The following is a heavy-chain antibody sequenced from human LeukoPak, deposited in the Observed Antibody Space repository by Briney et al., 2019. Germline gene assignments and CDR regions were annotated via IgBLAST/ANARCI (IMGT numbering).Heavy chain of an antibody. Sequence: GGSLRLSCAASGFTFSSYAMHWVRQAPGKGLEWVAVISYDGSNKYYADSVKGRFTISRDNSKNTLYLQMNSLRAEDTAVYYCAGDPYCYDSSGYQLYYYGMDVWGQGTTVTVSS. CDR1: GFTFSSYA. V-gene: IGHV3-30-3*01. J-gene: IGHJ6*02. D-gene: IGHD3-22*01. CDR2: ISYDGSNK. CDR3: AGDPYCYDSSGYQLYYYGMDV.